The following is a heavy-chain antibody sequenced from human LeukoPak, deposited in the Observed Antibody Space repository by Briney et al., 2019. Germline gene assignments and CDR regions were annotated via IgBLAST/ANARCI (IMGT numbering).Heavy chain of an antibody. J-gene: IGHJ4*02. Sequence: SVKVSCKASGGTFNSYTLSWVRQAPGQGVEWMGRIIPILGIANYAQKFQGRVTITADKSTSTAYMELSSLRSEDTAVYYCAGRDSGSYMIDYWGQGTLVTVSS. CDR1: GGTFNSYT. CDR2: IIPILGIA. CDR3: AGRDSGSYMIDY. D-gene: IGHD1-26*01. V-gene: IGHV1-69*02.